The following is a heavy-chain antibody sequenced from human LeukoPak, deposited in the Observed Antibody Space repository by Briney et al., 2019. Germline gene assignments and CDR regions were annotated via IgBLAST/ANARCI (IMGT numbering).Heavy chain of an antibody. D-gene: IGHD6-19*01. V-gene: IGHV3-64*01. CDR3: ARDLAVAGIYYYYGMDV. CDR2: ISSNGGST. CDR1: GFTFSSYA. Sequence: GGSLRLSCAAYGFTFSSYAMHWVRQAPGKGLEYVSAISSNGGSTYYANSVKGRFTISRDNSKNTLYLQMGSLRAEDMAVYYCARDLAVAGIYYYYGMDVWGQGTTVTVSS. J-gene: IGHJ6*02.